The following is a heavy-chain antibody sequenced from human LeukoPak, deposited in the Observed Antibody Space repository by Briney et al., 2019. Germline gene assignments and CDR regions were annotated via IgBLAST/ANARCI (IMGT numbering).Heavy chain of an antibody. CDR2: ISYDGSNK. J-gene: IGHJ4*02. CDR3: AKDLGDLNIVVVTAGTDY. V-gene: IGHV3-30*18. D-gene: IGHD2-21*02. CDR1: GFTFSSYG. Sequence: PGGSLRLSCAASGFTFSSYGMHWVRQAPGKGLEWVAVISYDGSNKYYADSVKGRFTISRDNSKNTLYLQMNSLRAEDTAVYYCAKDLGDLNIVVVTAGTDYWGQGTLVTVSS.